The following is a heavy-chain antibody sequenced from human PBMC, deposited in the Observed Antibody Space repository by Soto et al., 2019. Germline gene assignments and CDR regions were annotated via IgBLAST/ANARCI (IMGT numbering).Heavy chain of an antibody. D-gene: IGHD2-8*01. V-gene: IGHV1-69*13. CDR3: ARERWSPSYFDY. Sequence: SVKVSCKASGGTFSSYAISWVRQAPGQGLEWMGGIIPIFGTANYAQKFQGRVTITADESTSTAHMELSSLRSEDTAVYYCARERWSPSYFDYWGQGTLVTVSS. CDR2: IIPIFGTA. CDR1: GGTFSSYA. J-gene: IGHJ4*02.